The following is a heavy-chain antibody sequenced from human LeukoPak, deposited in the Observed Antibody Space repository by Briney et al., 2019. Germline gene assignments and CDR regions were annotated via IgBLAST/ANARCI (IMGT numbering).Heavy chain of an antibody. J-gene: IGHJ4*02. CDR3: ARVTGGYYDSSGYYYVDY. Sequence: ASVKVSCKASGYTFTSYGSSWVRQAPGQELEWMGWISAYNGNTNYAQKLQGRVTMTTDTSTSTAYMELRSLRSDDTAVYYCARVTGGYYDSSGYYYVDYWGQGTLVTVSS. CDR2: ISAYNGNT. D-gene: IGHD3-22*01. CDR1: GYTFTSYG. V-gene: IGHV1-18*01.